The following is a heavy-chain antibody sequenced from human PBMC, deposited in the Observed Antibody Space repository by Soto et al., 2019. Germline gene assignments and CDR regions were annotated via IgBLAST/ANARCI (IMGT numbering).Heavy chain of an antibody. J-gene: IGHJ6*02. V-gene: IGHV1-46*01. CDR2: INPSVGST. CDR1: GYTFTSYY. CDR3: ARDQVEAARPESPGIPQDNYYYYGMDV. Sequence: SVKVSWKAAGYTFTSYYMHWVRQSPGQGLEWMGIINPSVGSTSYAQKFQGRVTMTRDTSTSTVYMELGILRSEDTAVYYCARDQVEAARPESPGIPQDNYYYYGMDVWGQGTTVSVSS. D-gene: IGHD6-6*01.